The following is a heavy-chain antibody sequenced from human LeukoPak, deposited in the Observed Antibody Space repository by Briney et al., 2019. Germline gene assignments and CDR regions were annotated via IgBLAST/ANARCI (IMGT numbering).Heavy chain of an antibody. CDR1: GFTFSSYG. V-gene: IGHV3-33*08. Sequence: GRSLRLSCAASGFTFSSYGMHWVRQAAGKGLEWVAVIWYGGSNKYYADSVKGRFTISRDSSKNTLYLQMNSLRAEDTAVYYCAREGYCSSSTCYALSDYWGQGTLVTVSS. J-gene: IGHJ4*02. CDR2: IWYGGSNK. CDR3: AREGYCSSSTCYALSDY. D-gene: IGHD2-2*01.